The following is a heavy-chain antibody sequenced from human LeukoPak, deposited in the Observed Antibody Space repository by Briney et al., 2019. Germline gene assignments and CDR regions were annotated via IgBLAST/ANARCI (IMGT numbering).Heavy chain of an antibody. CDR3: ARDIIPNWFDP. CDR1: GGSISSGDYY. J-gene: IGHJ5*02. V-gene: IGHV4-30-4*08. Sequence: TLSLTCTVSGGSISSGDYYWSWIRQPPGKGLEWIGYIYYSGSTYYNPSLKTRLTISVDTSKNQFSLKLSSVTGSDTAVYYCARDIIPNWFDPWGQGTLVTVSS. D-gene: IGHD2-15*01. CDR2: IYYSGST.